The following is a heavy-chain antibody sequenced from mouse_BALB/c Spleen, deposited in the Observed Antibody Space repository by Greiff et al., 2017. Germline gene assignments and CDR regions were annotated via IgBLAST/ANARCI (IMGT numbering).Heavy chain of an antibody. Sequence: EVKLQESGPGLVKPSQSLSLTCTVTGYSITSDYAWNWIRQFPGNKLEWMGYISYSGSTSYNPSLKSRISITQDTSKNQFFLQLNSVTTEDTATYYCASRGLGRGYAMDYWGQGTSVTVSS. J-gene: IGHJ4*01. V-gene: IGHV3-2*02. CDR3: ASRGLGRGYAMDY. CDR2: ISYSGST. CDR1: GYSITSDYA.